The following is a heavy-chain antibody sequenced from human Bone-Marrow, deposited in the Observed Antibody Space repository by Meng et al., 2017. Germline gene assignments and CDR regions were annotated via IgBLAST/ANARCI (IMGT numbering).Heavy chain of an antibody. J-gene: IGHJ4*02. D-gene: IGHD1-1*01. CDR1: GLTVSSNS. V-gene: IGHV3-53*02. Sequence: VQLVETGGGLIQPGVSLRLSCAASGLTVSSNSMSWVRQAPGKGLEWVSLIYGGGSTYHADSVKGRFTISREISKNTLLLQMNSLRAEDTAVYYCARISWNALDYWGQGTLVTVSS. CDR3: ARISWNALDY. CDR2: IYGGGST.